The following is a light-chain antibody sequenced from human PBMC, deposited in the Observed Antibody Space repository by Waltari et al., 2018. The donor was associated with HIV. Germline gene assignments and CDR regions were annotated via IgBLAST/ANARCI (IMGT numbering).Light chain of an antibody. CDR1: SSNLGAGYD. J-gene: IGLJ3*02. CDR3: QSYDSSLSDLL. V-gene: IGLV1-40*01. CDR2: GNN. Sequence: QSVLTQPPSVSGAPGQRVTIPCTGSSSNLGAGYDVTWYQQLPGKAPKLLISGNNNRPSGVPDRFSGSKSGTSTSLAITGLQAEDEADYYCQSYDSSLSDLLFGGGTKLTVL.